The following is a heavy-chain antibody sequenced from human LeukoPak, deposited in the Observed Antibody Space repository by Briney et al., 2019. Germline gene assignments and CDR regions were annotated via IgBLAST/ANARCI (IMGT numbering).Heavy chain of an antibody. CDR2: ISSSSSTI. CDR3: VRDVDFDY. Sequence: GGSLRLSCAASGFTFSSYTLNWVRQAPGKGLEWVSYISSSSSTIYYADSVKGRFTISRDNAKNSLYLQMNSLRAEDTALYYCVRDVDFDYWGQGTLVTVSS. CDR1: GFTFSSYT. V-gene: IGHV3-48*01. J-gene: IGHJ4*02. D-gene: IGHD5-12*01.